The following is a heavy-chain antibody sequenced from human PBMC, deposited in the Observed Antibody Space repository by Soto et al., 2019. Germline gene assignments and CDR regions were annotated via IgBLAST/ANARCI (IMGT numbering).Heavy chain of an antibody. CDR3: TRDRGGKFYGGVDY. Sequence: EVQLVESGGGLVQPGGSLRLSCAASGFTFNNYWMHWVRQAPGKGLVWVSRINIEGSTTDYADSVRGRFAISRDNAKNTLYLQINSLRDEDTAVYYCTRDRGGKFYGGVDYGGRGTLGIVSP. J-gene: IGHJ4*02. D-gene: IGHD1-26*01. V-gene: IGHV3-74*01. CDR2: INIEGSTT. CDR1: GFTFNNYW.